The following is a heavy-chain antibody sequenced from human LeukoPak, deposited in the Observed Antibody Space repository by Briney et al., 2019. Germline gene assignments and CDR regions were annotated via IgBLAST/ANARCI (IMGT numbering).Heavy chain of an antibody. Sequence: ASLKVSCKASGYTFTSYGISWVRQAPGQGLEWMGWISAYNGNTNYAQKLQGRVTMTTDTSTSTAYMELRSLRSDDTAVYYCARIAVAGTVYYYYGMDVWGQGTTVTVSS. D-gene: IGHD6-19*01. V-gene: IGHV1-18*01. CDR3: ARIAVAGTVYYYYGMDV. CDR2: ISAYNGNT. J-gene: IGHJ6*02. CDR1: GYTFTSYG.